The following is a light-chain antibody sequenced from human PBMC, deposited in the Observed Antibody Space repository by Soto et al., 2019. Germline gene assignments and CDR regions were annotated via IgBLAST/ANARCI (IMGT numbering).Light chain of an antibody. V-gene: IGKV1-5*01. CDR3: QHYNSYPWT. CDR1: QSISSW. Sequence: DIQMTQSPSTLSASVGDRVTITCLASQSISSWLAWYQQKPGKAPKLLIYDASSLESGVPSRFSGSGSGTEFTLTISSLQPDDFATYYCQHYNSYPWTFGQGTKVDIK. J-gene: IGKJ1*01. CDR2: DAS.